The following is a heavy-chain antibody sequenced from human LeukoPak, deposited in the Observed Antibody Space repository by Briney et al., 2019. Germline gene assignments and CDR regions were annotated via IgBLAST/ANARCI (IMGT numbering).Heavy chain of an antibody. CDR1: TGSITSSSYY. Sequence: KTSETLSLTCTVSTGSITSSSYYWGWIRQPPGKGLEWIGSIHYSGNTYYNPSLKSRVSVSLETSKNQFSLKLSSVTAADTAVYYCATKSGDNPFNYCGQGTLVTVSS. CDR3: ATKSGDNPFNY. D-gene: IGHD4/OR15-4a*01. J-gene: IGHJ4*02. V-gene: IGHV4-39*01. CDR2: IHYSGNT.